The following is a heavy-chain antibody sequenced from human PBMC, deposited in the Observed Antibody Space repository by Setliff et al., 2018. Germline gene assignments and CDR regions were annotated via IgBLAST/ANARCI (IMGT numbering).Heavy chain of an antibody. V-gene: IGHV4-34*01. CDR1: GGSFSTYY. CDR3: AREGYSNYVEDAFDI. D-gene: IGHD4-4*01. J-gene: IGHJ3*02. Sequence: SETLSLTCAVYGGSFSTYYWIWIRQPPGKGLEWIGEINHSGSTNYNPSLKSRVTISVDKSKNQFSLKLSSVTAADTAVYYCAREGYSNYVEDAFDIWGQGTMVTVSS. CDR2: INHSGST.